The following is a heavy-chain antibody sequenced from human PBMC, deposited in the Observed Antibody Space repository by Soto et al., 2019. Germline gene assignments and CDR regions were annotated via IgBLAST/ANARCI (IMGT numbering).Heavy chain of an antibody. V-gene: IGHV4-59*08. Sequence: SETLSLTCIVSGGSMSSYYLGWFRQPPGKGLEWIGYIYYTGTTTYHPSLKSRVTISIDTSRNQFSLKLNSVTAADTAVYYCARLGGYYQAFDQWGQGSLVTVSS. CDR3: ARLGGYYQAFDQ. CDR2: IYYTGTT. CDR1: GGSMSSYY. J-gene: IGHJ4*02. D-gene: IGHD2-21*02.